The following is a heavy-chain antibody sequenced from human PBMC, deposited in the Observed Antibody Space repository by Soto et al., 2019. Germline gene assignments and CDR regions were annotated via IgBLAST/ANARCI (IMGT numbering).Heavy chain of an antibody. V-gene: IGHV1-2*04. CDR1: GYSFTAYY. Sequence: ASVKVSCKASGYSFTAYYMHWVRQAPGQGLEWMGWINPNSGGTSYAQKFQDWVTMTRDTSISTAFMELNRLTSDVTAVYYCARAPLNSGTYYIFDSWGQGTLVTVSS. CDR2: INPNSGGT. D-gene: IGHD1-26*01. J-gene: IGHJ4*02. CDR3: ARAPLNSGTYYIFDS.